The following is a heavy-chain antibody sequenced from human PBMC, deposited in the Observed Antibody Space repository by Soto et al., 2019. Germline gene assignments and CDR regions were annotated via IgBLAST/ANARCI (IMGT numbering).Heavy chain of an antibody. J-gene: IGHJ4*02. CDR1: GFTFSTFA. Sequence: QVQLVESGGGVVQPGRPLRLSCAASGFTFSTFAMHWVRQAPGKGLDWVAVISYDGSNKYYADSVKGRFTISRDNSKNTLYPQMNSLRSEDTAVYYCARDPAGGSGHYYLFDYWGQGTLVTVSS. CDR3: ARDPAGGSGHYYLFDY. CDR2: ISYDGSNK. V-gene: IGHV3-30-3*01. D-gene: IGHD3-22*01.